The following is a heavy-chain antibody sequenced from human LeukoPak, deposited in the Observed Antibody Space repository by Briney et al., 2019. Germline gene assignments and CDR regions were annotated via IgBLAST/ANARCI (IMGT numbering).Heavy chain of an antibody. D-gene: IGHD2-2*01. Sequence: ASVTVSCKASGYTFSGNYIQRVRQAPGQGLEWMGWINPNNGGTNYAQNFQGRVTMTRDTSISTAYMELSRLTSDDTAVYYCARDHCATTGCYEDYYYGLDVWGQGTTVTVSS. CDR3: ARDHCATTGCYEDYYYGLDV. CDR1: GYTFSGNY. CDR2: INPNNGGT. J-gene: IGHJ6*02. V-gene: IGHV1-2*02.